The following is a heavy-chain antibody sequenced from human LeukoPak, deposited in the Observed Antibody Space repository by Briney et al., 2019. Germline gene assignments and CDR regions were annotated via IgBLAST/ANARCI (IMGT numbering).Heavy chain of an antibody. CDR2: INPNSGGT. J-gene: IGHJ4*02. CDR3: ARDSLVVPAATRGDY. V-gene: IGHV1-2*02. Sequence: ASVKVSCKASGYTFTGYYMHWVRQAPGQGLEWMGWINPNSGGTNYAQKFQGRVTMTRDTSISTAYMELSRLRSDDTAVYYCARDSLVVPAATRGDYWGQGTLVTVSS. CDR1: GYTFTGYY. D-gene: IGHD2-2*01.